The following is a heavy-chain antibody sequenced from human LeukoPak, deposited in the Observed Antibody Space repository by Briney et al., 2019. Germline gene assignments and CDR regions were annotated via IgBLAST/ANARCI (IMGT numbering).Heavy chain of an antibody. CDR3: AKDGGQGADY. CDR1: GFTFSSSW. V-gene: IGHV3-7*03. J-gene: IGHJ4*02. D-gene: IGHD3-16*01. Sequence: PGGSLRLSCAASGFTFSSSWMSWVRQAPGKGLEWVASIKQDGSEKYYLDSVKGRFTISRDNAKSSLYLQMNSLRAEDMAVYYCAKDGGQGADYWGQGTLVTVSS. CDR2: IKQDGSEK.